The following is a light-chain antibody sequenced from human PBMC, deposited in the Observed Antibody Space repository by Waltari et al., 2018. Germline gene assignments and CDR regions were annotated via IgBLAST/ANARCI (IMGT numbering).Light chain of an antibody. CDR1: RSVLYSGNNKNY. CDR2: WAS. V-gene: IGKV4-1*01. CDR3: QQYITNLGT. Sequence: DIVMTQSPDSLAVSLGERATINCKSSRSVLYSGNNKNYLAWYQQKPGQPPKLVIYWASTRESGVPARFSGSGSGTDFTLTISSLQAGDVAVYYCQQYITNLGTFGPGTRVDIK. J-gene: IGKJ3*01.